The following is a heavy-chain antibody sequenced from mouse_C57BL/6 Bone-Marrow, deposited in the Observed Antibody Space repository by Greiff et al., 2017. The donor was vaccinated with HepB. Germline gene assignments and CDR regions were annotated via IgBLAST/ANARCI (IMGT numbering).Heavy chain of an antibody. CDR3: ARDRDYYGSSYGWYFDV. CDR1: GYSITSGYY. D-gene: IGHD1-1*01. Sequence: EVKLVESGPGLVKPSQSLSLTCSVTGYSITSGYYWNWIRQFPGNKLEWMGYISYDGSNNYNPSLKNRISITRDTSKNQFFLKLNSVTTEDTATYYCARDRDYYGSSYGWYFDVWGTGTTVTVSS. CDR2: ISYDGSN. J-gene: IGHJ1*03. V-gene: IGHV3-6*01.